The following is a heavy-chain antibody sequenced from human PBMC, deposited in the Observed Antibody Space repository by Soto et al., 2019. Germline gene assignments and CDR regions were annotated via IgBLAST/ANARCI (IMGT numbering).Heavy chain of an antibody. J-gene: IGHJ4*02. CDR1: GYTFTSYG. CDR3: ARSTIFGVVSTPPHNDY. V-gene: IGHV1-18*01. D-gene: IGHD3-3*01. CDR2: ISAYNGNT. Sequence: QVQLVQSGAEVKKPGASVKVSCKASGYTFTSYGISWVRQAPGQGLEWIGWISAYNGNTNYAQKLQGRVTMTTDTSTSTAYMELRSLRSDDTAVYYCARSTIFGVVSTPPHNDYWGQGTLVTVSS.